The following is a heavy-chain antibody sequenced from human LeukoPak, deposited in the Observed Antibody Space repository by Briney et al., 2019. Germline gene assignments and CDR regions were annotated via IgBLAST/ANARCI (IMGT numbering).Heavy chain of an antibody. CDR1: GGSISSCY. CDR3: AQIRGYCSSTSCYTKWFDP. Sequence: PSETLSLTCTVSGGSISSCYWSWIRQPPGKGLEWIGYIYYSGSTNYNPSLKSRVTISVDTSKNQFSLKLSSVTAADTAVYYCAQIRGYCSSTSCYTKWFDPWGQGTLVTVSS. J-gene: IGHJ5*02. V-gene: IGHV4-59*01. D-gene: IGHD2-2*02. CDR2: IYYSGST.